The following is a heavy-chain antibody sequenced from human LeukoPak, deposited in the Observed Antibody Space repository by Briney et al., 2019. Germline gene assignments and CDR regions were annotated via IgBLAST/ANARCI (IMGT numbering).Heavy chain of an antibody. CDR3: ARGLWLPDY. J-gene: IGHJ4*02. CDR2: FYDSGDF. V-gene: IGHV4-59*11. CDR1: GGSISGHH. Sequence: SQTLSLTCTVSGGSISGHHWTWIRQPPGTGLEWIGYFYDSGDFNYNPSLKSRVTIWMDMSNNQFSLTMSSVTAADTAVYYCARGLWLPDYWGQGTLVTVSS. D-gene: IGHD6-19*01.